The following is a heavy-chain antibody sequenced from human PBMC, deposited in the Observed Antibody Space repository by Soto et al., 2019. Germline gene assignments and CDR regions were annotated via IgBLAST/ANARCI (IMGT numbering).Heavy chain of an antibody. Sequence: GGSLRLSCAASGFRFKTRAMSWVRQAPGKGLEWVASIRPGGDSTYYADSVKGRFAVSRDNSNVTLYLQMDSLRVEDTAIYYCTTHEEGAPWAGGFDSWGQGTLVTVSS. J-gene: IGHJ5*01. CDR1: GFRFKTRA. CDR2: IRPGGDST. V-gene: IGHV3-23*01. CDR3: TTHEEGAPWAGGFDS. D-gene: IGHD1-26*01.